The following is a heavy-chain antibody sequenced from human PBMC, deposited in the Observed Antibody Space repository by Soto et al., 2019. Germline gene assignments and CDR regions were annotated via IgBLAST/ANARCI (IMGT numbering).Heavy chain of an antibody. CDR1: GYTFTSYG. Sequence: VASVKVSCKASGYTFTSYGISWVRQAPGQGLEWMGWISAYNGNTNYSQKLQGRVTMTTDTSASTAYMELRSLRSEDTAIYYCARSEINYSRFDSWGQGTLVTVSS. CDR3: ARSEINYSRFDS. D-gene: IGHD2-21*01. J-gene: IGHJ4*02. V-gene: IGHV1-18*01. CDR2: ISAYNGNT.